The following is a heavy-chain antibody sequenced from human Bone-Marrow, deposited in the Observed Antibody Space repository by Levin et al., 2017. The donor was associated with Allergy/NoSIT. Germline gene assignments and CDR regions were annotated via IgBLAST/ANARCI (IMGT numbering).Heavy chain of an antibody. Sequence: GGSLRLSCAASGFTFSSYAMSWVRQAPGKGLEWVSAISGSGGSTYYADSVKGRFTISRDNSKNTLYLQMNSLRAEDTAVYYCAKAFNLGTIAAVIDYWGQGTLVTVSS. V-gene: IGHV3-23*01. J-gene: IGHJ4*02. CDR1: GFTFSSYA. CDR2: ISGSGGST. D-gene: IGHD6-13*01. CDR3: AKAFNLGTIAAVIDY.